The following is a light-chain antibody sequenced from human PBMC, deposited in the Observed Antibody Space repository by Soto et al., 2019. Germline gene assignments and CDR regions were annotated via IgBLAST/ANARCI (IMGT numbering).Light chain of an antibody. CDR3: QQYNTYPLT. Sequence: DIQMTQSPSTLSASVGDRVTITCRASQSISTWLAWYQQKPGKAPKLLIYKASSLESGVPSRLRGSGSGTEFTLTISSLQPDDFATYYCQQYNTYPLTFGGGTTVEIK. CDR2: KAS. J-gene: IGKJ4*01. V-gene: IGKV1-5*03. CDR1: QSISTW.